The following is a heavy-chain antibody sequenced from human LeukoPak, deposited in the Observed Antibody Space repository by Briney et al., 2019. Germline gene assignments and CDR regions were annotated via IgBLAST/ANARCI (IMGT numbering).Heavy chain of an antibody. Sequence: GGSLRLSCAASGFTFSSYAMHWVRQAPGKGLEWVAVISYDGSNKYYADSVKGRLTISRDNSKNTLYLQMNSLRAEDTAVYYCARDRGSDSGSYPNWFDPWGQGTLVTVSS. CDR1: GFTFSSYA. D-gene: IGHD1-26*01. J-gene: IGHJ5*02. CDR2: ISYDGSNK. V-gene: IGHV3-30-3*01. CDR3: ARDRGSDSGSYPNWFDP.